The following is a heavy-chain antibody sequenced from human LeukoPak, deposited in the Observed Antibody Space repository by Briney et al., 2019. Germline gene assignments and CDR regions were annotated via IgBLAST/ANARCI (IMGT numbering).Heavy chain of an antibody. CDR2: ISSSGSTI. CDR3: ARENGAAAAQFDY. Sequence: WGSLRLSCAASGFTFSSYEMNWVRQAPGKGLEWVSYISSSGSTIYYADSVKGRFTISRDNAKNSLYLQMNSLRAEDTAVYYCARENGAAAAQFDYWGQGTLVTVSS. J-gene: IGHJ4*02. CDR1: GFTFSSYE. D-gene: IGHD6-13*01. V-gene: IGHV3-48*03.